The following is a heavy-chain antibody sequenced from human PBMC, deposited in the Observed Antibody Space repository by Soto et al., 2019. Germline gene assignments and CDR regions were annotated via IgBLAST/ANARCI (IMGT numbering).Heavy chain of an antibody. CDR3: ARDLRGALAY. J-gene: IGHJ4*02. CDR2: ISGGGSVK. CDR1: GFSFSSYS. Sequence: EVQLVESGGGLVQPGGSLRLSCAASGFSFSSYSMNWVRQAPGKGLEWISDISGGGSVKSYADSVKGRFSISSNNAENLVSLELRSVRDGDTAVYYYARDLRGALAYWGEGSVVT. D-gene: IGHD3-10*01. V-gene: IGHV3-48*02.